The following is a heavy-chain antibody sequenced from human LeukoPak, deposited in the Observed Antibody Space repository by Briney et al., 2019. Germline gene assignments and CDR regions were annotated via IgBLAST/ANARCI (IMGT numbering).Heavy chain of an antibody. V-gene: IGHV3-74*01. CDR3: ARAGNYYFDS. Sequence: AESMRLSCAAYGFTFSTSWIHWVRQRPGKGLVWVSRMNGDGTTRDYADSVKGRFTISRDNAKNTLFLEMNSLRAEDTATYFCARAGNYYFDSWGQGTLVTVSS. CDR2: MNGDGTTR. J-gene: IGHJ4*02. CDR1: GFTFSTSW.